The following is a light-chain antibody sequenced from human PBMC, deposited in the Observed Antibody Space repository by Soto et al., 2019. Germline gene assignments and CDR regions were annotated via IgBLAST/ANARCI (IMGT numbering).Light chain of an antibody. CDR3: QHYGKSPPYT. CDR2: GAY. CDR1: QSVSSSN. J-gene: IGKJ2*01. Sequence: EIVLTQSPGTLSLSPGERTTLSCRASQSVSSSNLLWYQQTRGQAPRRLIYGAYKRATGIPDRFSGSGSGSDFSLSISRLEPVDFALYYCQHYGKSPPYTFGQGT. V-gene: IGKV3-20*01.